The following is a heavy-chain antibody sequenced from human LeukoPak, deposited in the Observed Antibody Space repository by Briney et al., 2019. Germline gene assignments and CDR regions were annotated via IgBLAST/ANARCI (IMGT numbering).Heavy chain of an antibody. J-gene: IGHJ4*02. Sequence: ASVKVSCKASGYTFTSYHISWVRQAPGQGLEWMGWISPSSGDTNYAQKFQGRVTMTTDTSTSTAYMDLRSLRSDDTAVYYCARASGFTYYYDSSGYYFDYWGQGTLVTVSS. CDR2: ISPSSGDT. CDR1: GYTFTSYH. V-gene: IGHV1-18*01. D-gene: IGHD3-22*01. CDR3: ARASGFTYYYDSSGYYFDY.